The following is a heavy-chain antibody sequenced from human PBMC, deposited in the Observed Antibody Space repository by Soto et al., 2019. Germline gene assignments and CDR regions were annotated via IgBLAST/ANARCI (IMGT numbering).Heavy chain of an antibody. CDR3: ARDPYCSGGSCSRLNWFDP. CDR1: GFTFSSYA. V-gene: IGHV3-30-3*01. D-gene: IGHD2-15*01. Sequence: QVQLVESGGGVVQPGRSLRLSCAASGFTFSSYAMHWVRQAPGKGLGWVAVISYDGSNKYYADSVKGRFTISRDNSKNTMHLKMNSLRAEDTAVYYCARDPYCSGGSCSRLNWFDPWGQGTLFTVSS. J-gene: IGHJ5*02. CDR2: ISYDGSNK.